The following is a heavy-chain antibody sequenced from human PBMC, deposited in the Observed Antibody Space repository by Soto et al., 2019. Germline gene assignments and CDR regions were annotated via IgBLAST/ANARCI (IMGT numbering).Heavy chain of an antibody. V-gene: IGHV3-33*01. CDR3: ARDDGPYSSGWPGY. Sequence: QVQLVESGGGVVQPGRSLRLSCAASGFTFSSYGMHWVRQAPGKGLEWVAVIWYDGSNKYYADSVKGRFTISRDNSKNTLYLQMNSLRAEDTAVYYCARDDGPYSSGWPGYWGQGTLVTVSS. CDR1: GFTFSSYG. CDR2: IWYDGSNK. D-gene: IGHD6-19*01. J-gene: IGHJ4*02.